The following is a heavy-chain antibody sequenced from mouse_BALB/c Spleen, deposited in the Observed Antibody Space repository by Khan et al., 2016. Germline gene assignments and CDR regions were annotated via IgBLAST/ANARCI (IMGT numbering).Heavy chain of an antibody. CDR3: TTGFAY. CDR1: GCTFGNYW. J-gene: IGHJ3*01. V-gene: IGHV6-6*02. CDR2: IRLKSNNYAT. Sequence: EVKLEESGGGLVQPGGSMKLSCVASGCTFGNYWMNWVRQSPEKGLEWVAEIRLKSNNYATHYAESVKGRFTISRDDSKSIVYLQMNNLRAEDTGLYYCTTGFAYWGQGTLVTFST.